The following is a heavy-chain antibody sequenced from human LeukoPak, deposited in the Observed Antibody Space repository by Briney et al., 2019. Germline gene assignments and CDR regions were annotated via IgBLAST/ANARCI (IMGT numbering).Heavy chain of an antibody. CDR3: ARQLAAAGTYDAFDI. Sequence: GESLKISCKGSGYSFTSYWIGWVRQMPGKGLEWMGIIYPGDSDTRYSPSFQGQVTISADKSISTAYLQWSSLKASDTAMYYCARQLAAAGTYDAFDIWGQGTMVTVSS. D-gene: IGHD6-13*01. CDR2: IYPGDSDT. CDR1: GYSFTSYW. V-gene: IGHV5-51*01. J-gene: IGHJ3*02.